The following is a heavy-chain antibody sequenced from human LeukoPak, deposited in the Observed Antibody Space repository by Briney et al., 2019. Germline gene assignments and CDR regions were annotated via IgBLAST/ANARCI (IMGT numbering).Heavy chain of an antibody. D-gene: IGHD2-2*02. Sequence: SVKVSCKASGGTFSSYAISWVRQAPGQGLELMGRIIPIFGIANYAQKFQGRVTITADKSTSTAYMELSSLRSEDTAVYYCAQAYCSSTSCYKNKVAYDYWGQGTLVTVSS. CDR1: GGTFSSYA. CDR3: AQAYCSSTSCYKNKVAYDY. V-gene: IGHV1-69*04. J-gene: IGHJ4*02. CDR2: IIPIFGIA.